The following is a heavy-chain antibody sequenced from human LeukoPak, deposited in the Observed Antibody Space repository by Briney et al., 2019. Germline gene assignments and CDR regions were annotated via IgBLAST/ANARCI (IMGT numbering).Heavy chain of an antibody. CDR1: GGSISSSSYY. CDR3: ARRWYSSSSAFDI. V-gene: IGHV4-39*01. D-gene: IGHD6-6*01. CDR2: IYYSGST. Sequence: TASETLSLTCTVSGGSISSSSYYWGWIRQPPGKGLEWIGSIYYSGSTYYNPSLKSRVTISVDTSKNQFSLELSSVTAADTAVYYCARRWYSSSSAFDIWGQGTMVTVSS. J-gene: IGHJ3*02.